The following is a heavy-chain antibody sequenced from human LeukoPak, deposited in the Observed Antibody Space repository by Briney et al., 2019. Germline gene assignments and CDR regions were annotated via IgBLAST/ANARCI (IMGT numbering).Heavy chain of an antibody. Sequence: SETLSLTCAVYGGSVSSSYWSWIRKPPGTGLERIGEINHSGSTNYTPSLKSRVTISVGTSKNQFSLKLSSVTAADTAVYYCARGGMITFGGVIVGNWFDPWGQGTLVTVSS. V-gene: IGHV4-34*01. J-gene: IGHJ5*02. CDR2: INHSGST. CDR3: ARGGMITFGGVIVGNWFDP. D-gene: IGHD3-16*02. CDR1: GGSVSSSY.